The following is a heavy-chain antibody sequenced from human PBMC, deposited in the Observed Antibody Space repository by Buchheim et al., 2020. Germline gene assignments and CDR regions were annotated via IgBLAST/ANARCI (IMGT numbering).Heavy chain of an antibody. V-gene: IGHV3-30-3*01. CDR3: ARGMGDVGPTSVDY. CDR2: ISYDGSNK. D-gene: IGHD1-26*01. J-gene: IGHJ4*02. CDR1: GFTFSSYA. Sequence: QVQLVESGGGVVQPGRSLRLSCAASGFTFSSYAMHWVRQAPGKGLEWVAVISYDGSNKYYADSVKGRFTISRDNSKNTLYLQMNSLRAEDTAVYYCARGMGDVGPTSVDYWGQGTL.